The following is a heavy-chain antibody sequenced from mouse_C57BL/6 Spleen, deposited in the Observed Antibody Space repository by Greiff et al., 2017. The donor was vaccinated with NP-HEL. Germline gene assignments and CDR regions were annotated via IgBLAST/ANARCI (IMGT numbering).Heavy chain of an antibody. D-gene: IGHD2-3*01. CDR2: ISYDGSN. CDR3: ARERDGYYAFYFDY. J-gene: IGHJ2*01. V-gene: IGHV3-6*01. Sequence: VQLKQSGPGLVKPSQSLSLTCSVTGYSITSGYYWNWIRQFPGNKLEWMGYISYDGSNNYNPSLKNRISITRDTSKNQFFLKLNSVTTEDTATYYCARERDGYYAFYFDYWGQGTTLTVSS. CDR1: GYSITSGYY.